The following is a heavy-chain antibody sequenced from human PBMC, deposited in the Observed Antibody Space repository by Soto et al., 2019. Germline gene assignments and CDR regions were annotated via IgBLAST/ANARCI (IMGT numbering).Heavy chain of an antibody. Sequence: QITLKESGPTLVKPTQTLTLTCTFSGFSLSTSGVGVGWIRQPPGKALECLEVIFWNDDKRYSPSLKTRLTINKDTSKNQVVLTLTDMDPVDTATYYCAHRRGARSTGGAFDIWGQGTMVTVSS. CDR3: AHRRGARSTGGAFDI. CDR1: GFSLSTSGVG. CDR2: IFWNDDK. J-gene: IGHJ3*02. D-gene: IGHD6-6*01. V-gene: IGHV2-5*01.